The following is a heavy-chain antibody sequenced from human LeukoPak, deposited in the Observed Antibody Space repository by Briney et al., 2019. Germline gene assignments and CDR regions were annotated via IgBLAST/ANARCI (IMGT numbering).Heavy chain of an antibody. CDR3: AKEGGTYFVN. D-gene: IGHD1-26*01. V-gene: IGHV4-59*01. CDR2: FSYSGST. Sequence: TSETLSLTCTVSGGSITSYYWSWIRQPPGKGLEWIGYFSYSGSTNYNPSLKSRVTISVDTSKNQFSLQLTSVTAADTAVYYCAKEGGTYFVNWGQGTLVTVSS. J-gene: IGHJ4*02. CDR1: GGSITSYY.